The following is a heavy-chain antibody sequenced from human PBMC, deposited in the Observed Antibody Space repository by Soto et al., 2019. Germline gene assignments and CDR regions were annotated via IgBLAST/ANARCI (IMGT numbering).Heavy chain of an antibody. D-gene: IGHD6-19*01. CDR3: ARSIAVAGQYYGMDV. J-gene: IGHJ6*02. CDR2: IYPGDSDT. V-gene: IGHV5-51*01. CDR1: GYSFTSYW. Sequence: HGESLKISCKGSGYSFTSYWIGWVRQMPGKGLEWMGIIYPGDSDTRYSPSFQGQVTISADKSISTAYLQWSSLKASDAAMYYCARSIAVAGQYYGMDVWGRGTTVTVSS.